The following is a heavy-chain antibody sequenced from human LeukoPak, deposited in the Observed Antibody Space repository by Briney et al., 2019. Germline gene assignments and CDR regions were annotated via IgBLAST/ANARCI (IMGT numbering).Heavy chain of an antibody. J-gene: IGHJ4*02. CDR1: GFTFSRYS. Sequence: GGSLRLSCATSGFTFSRYSMNWVRQAPGKGLEWVSSISTTSPNIHYADSVKGRFTISRDNAKNSLYLQMNSLRPEDTAVYYCARVGSSLTYYFDYWGQGTLVTVSS. CDR2: ISTTSPNI. D-gene: IGHD6-13*01. CDR3: ARVGSSLTYYFDY. V-gene: IGHV3-21*01.